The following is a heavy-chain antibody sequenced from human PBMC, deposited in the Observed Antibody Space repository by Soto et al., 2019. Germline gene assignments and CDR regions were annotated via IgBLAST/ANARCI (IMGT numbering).Heavy chain of an antibody. CDR3: VRVAYGDLGG. CDR1: GFTFSSDW. D-gene: IGHD4-17*01. CDR2: LKSDGSDT. J-gene: IGHJ4*02. V-gene: IGHV3-74*01. Sequence: EVQLVESGGGLVQPGGSLRLSCAASGFTFSSDWMHWVRQAPGKGLVWVSRLKSDGSDTSYADSVKGRFTISRDNAKNTLYLQMSSLRAEDTAVYYCVRVAYGDLGGWGQGTLVTVSS.